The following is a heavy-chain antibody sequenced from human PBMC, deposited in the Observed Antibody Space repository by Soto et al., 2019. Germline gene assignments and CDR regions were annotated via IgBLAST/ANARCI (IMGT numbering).Heavy chain of an antibody. CDR1: DFSISNAW. Sequence: EVQLVESGGGLVKPGGSLRLSCAASDFSISNAWMNWVRQAPGKGLEWVGRIKTSSEGEATDYAAPLKDRFTISRDDSKNTLFLQMNCLKAEDTAVYYCTTGSVEGVWGQGATVIVSS. CDR3: TTGSVEGV. D-gene: IGHD2-15*01. CDR2: IKTSSEGEAT. V-gene: IGHV3-15*07. J-gene: IGHJ6*02.